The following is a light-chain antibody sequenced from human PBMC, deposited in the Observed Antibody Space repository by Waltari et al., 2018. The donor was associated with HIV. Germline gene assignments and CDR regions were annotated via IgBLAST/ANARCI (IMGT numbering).Light chain of an antibody. CDR3: AVWDDTLRGV. V-gene: IGLV1-47*02. CDR2: SNK. CDR1: SSNIGTNY. Sequence: QSVLTQPPSASGTPGQRVTISCSGISSNIGTNYVYWYQQLPGTAPKVVIYSNKERPSGVPDRVSGAKSGTSASLAINGLRSEDEANYYCAVWDDTLRGVFGGGTKLTVL. J-gene: IGLJ2*01.